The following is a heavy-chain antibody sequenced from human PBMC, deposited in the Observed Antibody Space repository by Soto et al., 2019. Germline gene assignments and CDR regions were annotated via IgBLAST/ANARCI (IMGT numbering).Heavy chain of an antibody. Sequence: PSETLSITCAVYGGSFSGYYWSWIRQPPGKGLEWIGEINHSGSTNYNPSLKSRVTISVDTSKNQFSLKLSSVTAADTAVYYCARGHGFCSGGCCYSMGHYYYYVVDWGKGTTVTVPS. V-gene: IGHV4-34*01. D-gene: IGHD2-15*01. CDR3: ARGHGFCSGGCCYSMGHYYYYVVD. CDR1: GGSFSGYY. J-gene: IGHJ6*03. CDR2: INHSGST.